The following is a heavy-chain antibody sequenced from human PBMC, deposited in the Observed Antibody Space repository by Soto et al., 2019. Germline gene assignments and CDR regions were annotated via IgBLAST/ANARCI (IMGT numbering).Heavy chain of an antibody. D-gene: IGHD6-19*01. CDR3: AREDSYGWSGESLDV. J-gene: IGHJ6*02. Sequence: SEPLSLACAVVGDSLRGESWNWIHRSPGKVLEWIGEIDQSGGTNYNPSLKSRASISDDTSKNQFSLTLTSVTAADTAVYYCAREDSYGWSGESLDVWGQGTTVP. V-gene: IGHV4-34*01. CDR1: GDSLRGES. CDR2: IDQSGGT.